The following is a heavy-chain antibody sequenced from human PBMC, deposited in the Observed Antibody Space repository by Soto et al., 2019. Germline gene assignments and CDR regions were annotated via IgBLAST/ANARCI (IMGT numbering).Heavy chain of an antibody. J-gene: IGHJ4*02. V-gene: IGHV1-2*02. CDR2: INPNSGGT. CDR3: ASSPTESY. Sequence: ASVKVSCKASGYTFTGYYIHWVRQAPLQVLEWMRWINPNSGGTNYAQKFQGRVTMTRDKSISTAYMELSRLRSDDTAVYYCASSPTESYWGQGTLVTVSS. CDR1: GYTFTGYY.